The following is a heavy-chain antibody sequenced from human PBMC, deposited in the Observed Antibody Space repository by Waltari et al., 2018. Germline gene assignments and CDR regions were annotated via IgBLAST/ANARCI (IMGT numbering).Heavy chain of an antibody. D-gene: IGHD3-3*01. CDR3: ASSSVSVSGYFDY. J-gene: IGHJ4*02. CDR2: IKSDGSDI. Sequence: DVQLVESGGGVVQPGGSLRLSCEVSGFAFRRHWMHWVRQVPGEELVWVSRIKSDGSDIRYADSVQGRFTISRDNAKNTLFLQMSSLRVDDTAIYYCASSSVSVSGYFDYWGQGILVTVAS. CDR1: GFAFRRHW. V-gene: IGHV3-74*01.